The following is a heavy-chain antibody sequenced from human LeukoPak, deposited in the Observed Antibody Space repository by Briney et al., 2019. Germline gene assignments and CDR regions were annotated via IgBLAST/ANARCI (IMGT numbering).Heavy chain of an antibody. CDR1: GYSFTSYW. CDR2: IYPGDSDT. V-gene: IGHV5-51*01. J-gene: IGHJ4*02. CDR3: ASSNGYTYVSALEG. Sequence: GEALKISCRGSGYSFTSYWIGWVRQMPGKGLEWRGIIYPGDSDTRYSPSFQGQVTISADKSISTAYLQWSSLKASDTAIYYCASSNGYTYVSALEGWGQGTLVTVSS. D-gene: IGHD5-18*01.